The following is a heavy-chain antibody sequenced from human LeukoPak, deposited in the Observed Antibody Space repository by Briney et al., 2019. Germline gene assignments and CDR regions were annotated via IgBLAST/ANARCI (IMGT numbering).Heavy chain of an antibody. D-gene: IGHD3-10*01. CDR3: AIDLDSSGRFGDNWLDP. J-gene: IGHJ5*02. CDR1: GFTLGDYR. Sequence: GGSPRLSCVASGFTLGDYRMNWVRQAPGKGLEWVSLISTTGTTYYADSVKGRFTISRDNSKNTLFVQMSSLRAEDTAIYYCAIDLDSSGRFGDNWLDPWGQGTLVTVSS. V-gene: IGHV3-23*01. CDR2: ISTTGTT.